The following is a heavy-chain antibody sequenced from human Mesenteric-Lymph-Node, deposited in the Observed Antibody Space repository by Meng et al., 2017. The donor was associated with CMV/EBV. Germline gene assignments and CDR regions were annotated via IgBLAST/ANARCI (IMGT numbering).Heavy chain of an antibody. CDR3: ARETNYCTTTSCFWEYYFDY. V-gene: IGHV1-69*05. CDR1: SYA. J-gene: IGHJ4*02. Sequence: SYAINWVRQAPGQGLEWMGGIIPIFGTANYAQKFQGRVTITTDASTSTAYMELSSLRSEDAAVYYCARETNYCTTTSCFWEYYFDYWGQGTLVTVSS. CDR2: IIPIFGTA. D-gene: IGHD2-2*01.